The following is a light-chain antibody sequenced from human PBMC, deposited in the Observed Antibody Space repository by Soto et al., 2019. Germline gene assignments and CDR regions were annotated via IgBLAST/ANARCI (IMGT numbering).Light chain of an antibody. CDR1: SSNIGSNY. CDR2: SNN. J-gene: IGLJ3*02. Sequence: QSVLTQPPSASGTPGQRVTISCSGSSSNIGSNYVYWYQQLPGTAPKLLIYSNNQRPSGVPDRFSGSKSGTSASLAISGLRSEEEADYYCAAWDDSLSGPLFGGGTKLTVL. CDR3: AAWDDSLSGPL. V-gene: IGLV1-47*02.